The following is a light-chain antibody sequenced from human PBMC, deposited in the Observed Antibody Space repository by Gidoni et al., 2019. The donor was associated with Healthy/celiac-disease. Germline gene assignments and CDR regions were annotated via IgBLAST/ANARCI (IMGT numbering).Light chain of an antibody. CDR3: AAWDDSLNGPV. V-gene: IGLV1-44*01. Sequence: QYVLTQPPSASGTPGQRVTISCSGSSSNIGSNTVNWYQQLPGTAPKPLIYSNNQRPSGVPDRFSGSKYGTSASLAISGLQSEDEADYYCAAWDDSLNGPVFGGGTKLTVL. CDR2: SNN. CDR1: SSNIGSNT. J-gene: IGLJ3*02.